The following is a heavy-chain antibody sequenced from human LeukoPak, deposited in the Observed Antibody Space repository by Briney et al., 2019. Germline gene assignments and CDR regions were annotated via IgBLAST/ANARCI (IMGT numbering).Heavy chain of an antibody. CDR1: GFTFSTYT. V-gene: IGHV3-30-3*01. CDR3: ARGIAVAGTDAFDI. Sequence: TGGSLRLSCAASGFTFSTYTMHWVRQAPGKGLEWVAVISYDGSNKYYADSVKGRFTISRDNSKNTLYLQMNSLRAEDTAVYYCARGIAVAGTDAFDIWGQGTMVTVSS. D-gene: IGHD6-19*01. CDR2: ISYDGSNK. J-gene: IGHJ3*02.